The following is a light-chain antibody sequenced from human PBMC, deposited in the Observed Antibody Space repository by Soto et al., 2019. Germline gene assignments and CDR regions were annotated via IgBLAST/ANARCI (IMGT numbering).Light chain of an antibody. Sequence: DIQMTQSPSFLSASVGDRVTITCRASQTISSWLAWYQQKPGKAPKLLIYKASTLESGVPSRFSGSGSGTDFTLTISRLEPEDFAVYYCQQYGSSPRTFGQGTKVDIK. CDR1: QTISSW. J-gene: IGKJ1*01. CDR3: QQYGSSPRT. CDR2: KAS. V-gene: IGKV1-5*03.